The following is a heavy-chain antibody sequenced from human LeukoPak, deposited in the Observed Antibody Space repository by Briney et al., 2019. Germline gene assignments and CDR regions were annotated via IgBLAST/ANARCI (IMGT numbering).Heavy chain of an antibody. V-gene: IGHV3-66*02. D-gene: IGHD7-27*01. CDR1: GLTVSSSH. CDR2: IKSGSNT. CDR3: VNLPGGGQ. Sequence: PGGSLRLSCAASGLTVSSSHMTWIRQAPRKGLEWVSIIKSGSNTDYADSVKGRLAISRDNSKNTVYLQMHSMRIEDTAAYYCVNLPGGGQWGQGTLVTVSS. J-gene: IGHJ4*02.